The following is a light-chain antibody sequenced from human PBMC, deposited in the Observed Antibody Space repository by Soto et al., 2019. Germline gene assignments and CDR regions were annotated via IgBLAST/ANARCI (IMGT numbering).Light chain of an antibody. V-gene: IGLV2-14*01. Sequence: QSALTQPASVSGSPGQSITISCTGTSSDIGRYNYVSWYQQHPGKAPKVMIYDVSNRPSGVSDRFSGSKSGNTASLTISGLQSEDEADYYCSSYSSGSTCVFGGGTKLTVL. CDR2: DVS. CDR3: SSYSSGSTCV. CDR1: SSDIGRYNY. J-gene: IGLJ2*01.